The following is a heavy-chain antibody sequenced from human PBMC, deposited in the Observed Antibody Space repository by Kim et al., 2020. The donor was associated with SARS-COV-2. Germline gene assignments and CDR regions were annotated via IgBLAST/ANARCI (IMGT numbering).Heavy chain of an antibody. Sequence: SETLSLTCTVSGGSISSYYWSWIRQPPGKGLEWIGYIYYSGSTNNNPSLKSRVTISVDTSKNQFSLKLSSVTAADTAVYYCARTNYYGMDVWGQGTTVTVSS. CDR3: ARTNYYGMDV. J-gene: IGHJ6*02. CDR2: IYYSGST. CDR1: GGSISSYY. V-gene: IGHV4-59*08.